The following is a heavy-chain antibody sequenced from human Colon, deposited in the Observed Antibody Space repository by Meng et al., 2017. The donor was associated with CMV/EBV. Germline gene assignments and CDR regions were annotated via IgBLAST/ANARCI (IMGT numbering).Heavy chain of an antibody. CDR3: ARGLLTRLRPTNWFDP. J-gene: IGHJ5*02. Sequence: YGGSCSGYYWTWIRQTPGKGLEWIGEINHNGDTNYNPSLKSRVTMSVDTSKNQLSLNLSSVTAADTAVYYCARGLLTRLRPTNWFDPWGQGTLVTVSS. CDR1: GGSCSGYY. D-gene: IGHD2-15*01. V-gene: IGHV4-34*01. CDR2: INHNGDT.